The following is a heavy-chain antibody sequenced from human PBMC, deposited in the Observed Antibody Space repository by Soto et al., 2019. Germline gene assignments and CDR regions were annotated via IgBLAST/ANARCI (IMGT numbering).Heavy chain of an antibody. J-gene: IGHJ6*02. V-gene: IGHV4-39*01. CDR2: MYYSGST. CDR3: ARQPYILTASFGGMDV. D-gene: IGHD3-9*01. Sequence: PSENLSLTCTVSGGSIGSSSYFWGWIRQPPGKGLEWIGSMYYSGSTYYNPSLKSRVTISVDTSKNQFSLKLSSVTAADTAVYYCARQPYILTASFGGMDVWGQGTTVTVSS. CDR1: GGSIGSSSYF.